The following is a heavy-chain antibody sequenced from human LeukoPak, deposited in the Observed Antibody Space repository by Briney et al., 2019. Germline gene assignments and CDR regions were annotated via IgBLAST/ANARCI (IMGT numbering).Heavy chain of an antibody. D-gene: IGHD2-2*01. CDR2: ISAYNGNT. J-gene: IGHJ6*03. Sequence: ASVKVSCKASGYTFTSYGISWVRQAPGQGLEWMGWISAYNGNTNYAQKPQGRVTMTTDTSTSTAYMELRSLRSDDTAVYYCARGLSSTSFPYKKYYYYMDVWGKGTTVTVSS. CDR3: ARGLSSTSFPYKKYYYYMDV. V-gene: IGHV1-18*01. CDR1: GYTFTSYG.